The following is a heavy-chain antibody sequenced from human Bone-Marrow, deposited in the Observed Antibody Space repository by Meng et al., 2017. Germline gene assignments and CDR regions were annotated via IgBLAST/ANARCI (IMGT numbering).Heavy chain of an antibody. CDR2: INTNTGNP. V-gene: IGHV7-4-1*02. CDR1: GYTFTSYA. J-gene: IGHJ4*02. Sequence: QVRLVQSGCEVGQPGGSVKVSCKASGYTFTSYAMNWVRQAPGQGLEWMGWINTNTGNPTYAQGFTGRFVFSLDTSVSTAYLQISSLKAEDTAVYYCARDPGAIAVAGLEDYWGQGTLVTVSS. CDR3: ARDPGAIAVAGLEDY. D-gene: IGHD6-19*01.